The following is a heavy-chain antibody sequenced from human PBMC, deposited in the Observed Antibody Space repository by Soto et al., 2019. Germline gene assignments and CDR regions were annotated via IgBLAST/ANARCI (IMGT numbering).Heavy chain of an antibody. D-gene: IGHD3-10*01. V-gene: IGHV1-8*01. CDR1: GYTFTSYD. Sequence: ASVKVSCKASGYTFTSYDINLVRQATGQGLEWMGWMNPNSGNTGYAQKFQGRVTMTRNTSISTAYMELSSLRSEDTAVYYCARGLYYGSGSVVWGQGTLVTVSS. CDR3: ARGLYYGSGSVV. J-gene: IGHJ4*02. CDR2: MNPNSGNT.